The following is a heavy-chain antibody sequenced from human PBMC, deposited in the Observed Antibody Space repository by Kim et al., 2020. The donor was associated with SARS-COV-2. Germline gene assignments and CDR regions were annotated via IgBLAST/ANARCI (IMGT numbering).Heavy chain of an antibody. V-gene: IGHV3-30*01. CDR3: ARDYYDSSGYSLGQDY. J-gene: IGHJ4*02. D-gene: IGHD3-22*01. Sequence: ESVKGRFTSARDNSKNTLYLQMNSRRAEDTAVYYCARDYYDSSGYSLGQDYWGQGTLVTVSS.